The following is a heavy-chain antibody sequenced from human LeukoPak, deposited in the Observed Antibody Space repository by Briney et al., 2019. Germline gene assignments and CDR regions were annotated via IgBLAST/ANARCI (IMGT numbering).Heavy chain of an antibody. CDR1: GFSFSNYW. CDR3: AGGSGWLFES. Sequence: GGSLRLSCAASGFSFSNYWMNWVRQAPGKGLEWVANIKQGGSEKYYVDSVKGRFTISRDNDKRSLSLQMNSLRAEDTALYYCAGGSGWLFESWGQGTLVTVSS. V-gene: IGHV3-7*05. CDR2: IKQGGSEK. J-gene: IGHJ4*02. D-gene: IGHD6-19*01.